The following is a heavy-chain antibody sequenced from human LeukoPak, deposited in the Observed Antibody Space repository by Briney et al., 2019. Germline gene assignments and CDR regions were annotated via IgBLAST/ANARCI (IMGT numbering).Heavy chain of an antibody. CDR3: ANWAGYDSSGYYSTGPFDY. Sequence: PGGSLRLSCVVSGFTFSSHSMHWVRQAPGKGLEWVSSISGSSSYIFYADSVKGRFTVSRDNAKNSLYLQMNSLGVEDTAVYYCANWAGYDSSGYYSTGPFDYWGQGTLVTVSS. V-gene: IGHV3-21*01. J-gene: IGHJ4*02. CDR1: GFTFSSHS. CDR2: ISGSSSYI. D-gene: IGHD3-22*01.